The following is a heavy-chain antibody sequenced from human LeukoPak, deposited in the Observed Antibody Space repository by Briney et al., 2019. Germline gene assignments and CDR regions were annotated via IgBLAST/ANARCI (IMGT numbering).Heavy chain of an antibody. V-gene: IGHV3-23*01. CDR2: ISGSGGGT. J-gene: IGHJ5*02. D-gene: IGHD3-10*01. CDR1: GFTFSSYG. CDR3: AKVGASGSSNWFDP. Sequence: PGGSLRLSCAASGFTFSSYGMSWVRQAPGKGLEWVSVISGSGGGTYYADSVKGRFTISRDNSKNTLYLQMNSLRAEDTAVYYCAKVGASGSSNWFDPWGQGTLVTVSS.